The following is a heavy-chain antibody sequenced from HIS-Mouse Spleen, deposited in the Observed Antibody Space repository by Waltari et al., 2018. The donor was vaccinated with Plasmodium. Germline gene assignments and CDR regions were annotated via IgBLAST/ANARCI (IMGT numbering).Heavy chain of an antibody. Sequence: DVQLVESGGGLVQHGGSRRLSCAAWGFTVSSYWMSWVRQAPGKGLEVLANIKQDGSEKYYVDSVKGRFTISRDNAKNSLYLQMNSLRAEDTAVYYCASSWYWYFDLWGRGTLVTVSS. CDR3: ASSWYWYFDL. CDR2: IKQDGSEK. V-gene: IGHV3-7*01. CDR1: GFTVSSYW. D-gene: IGHD6-13*01. J-gene: IGHJ2*01.